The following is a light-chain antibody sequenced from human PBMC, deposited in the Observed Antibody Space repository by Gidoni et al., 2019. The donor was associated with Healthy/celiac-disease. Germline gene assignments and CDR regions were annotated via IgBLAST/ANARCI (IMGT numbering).Light chain of an antibody. CDR2: AAS. CDR3: LQDYNYPWT. V-gene: IGKV1-6*01. J-gene: IGKJ1*01. CDR1: QGIRHD. Sequence: AIQMTQSPSSLSASVGDRVTITCRASQGIRHDLGWYQQKPGKAPKLLLYAASSLQSGVPSRFSGSGSGTYFTLTISSLQPEDFATYYCLQDYNYPWTFGQGTKVEIK.